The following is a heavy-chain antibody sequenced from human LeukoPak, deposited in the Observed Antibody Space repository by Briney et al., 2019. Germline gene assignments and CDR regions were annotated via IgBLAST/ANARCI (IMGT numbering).Heavy chain of an antibody. CDR1: GFTFSSYA. CDR3: AKDRRVEWVNWFDP. J-gene: IGHJ5*02. V-gene: IGHV3-23*01. D-gene: IGHD3-3*01. CDR2: ISGSGGST. Sequence: GGSLRLSCAASGFTFSSYAMSWVCQAPGKGLEWVSAISGSGGSTYYADSVKGRFTISRDNSKNTLYLQMNSLRAEDTAVYYCAKDRRVEWVNWFDPWGQGTLVTVSS.